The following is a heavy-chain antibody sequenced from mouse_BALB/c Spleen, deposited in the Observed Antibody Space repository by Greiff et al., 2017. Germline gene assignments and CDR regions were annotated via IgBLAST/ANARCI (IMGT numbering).Heavy chain of an antibody. J-gene: IGHJ4*01. V-gene: IGHV14-3*02. CDR1: GFNIKDTY. CDR3: APYDYDGYAMDY. D-gene: IGHD2-4*01. Sequence: VQLKQSGAELVKPGASVKLSCTASGFNIKDTYMHWVKQRPEQGLEWIGRIDPANGNTKYDPKFQGKATITADTSSNTAYLQLSSLTSEDTAVYYCAPYDYDGYAMDYWGQGTSVTVSS. CDR2: IDPANGNT.